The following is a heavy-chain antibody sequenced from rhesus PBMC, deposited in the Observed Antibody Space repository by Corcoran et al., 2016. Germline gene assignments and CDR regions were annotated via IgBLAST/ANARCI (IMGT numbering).Heavy chain of an antibody. CDR2: MSSDGNKR. Sequence: EVQLVESGGDLVQPGGSLRVSCAASGLTLRSYGMHWVRQAPGKGLEWVATMSSDGNKRYYADMVTDRCTNFIDNSINILYLQRNNLKVEDTAMYYCARGLGWNYLYGLDSWGQGVVVTVSS. D-gene: IGHD1-1*01. V-gene: IGHV3-54*02. J-gene: IGHJ6*01. CDR1: GLTLRSYG. CDR3: ARGLGWNYLYGLDS.